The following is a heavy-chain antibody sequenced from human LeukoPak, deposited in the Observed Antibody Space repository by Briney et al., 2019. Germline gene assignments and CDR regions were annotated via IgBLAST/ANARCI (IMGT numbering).Heavy chain of an antibody. D-gene: IGHD1-1*01. J-gene: IGHJ6*02. V-gene: IGHV5-10-1*01. CDR1: GYSFTSYW. CDR2: IDPSDSYT. CDR3: ARVRPAGYYYYGMDV. Sequence: RESLKISCKGSGYSFTSYWISWVRQMPGKGLEWMGRIDPSDSYTNYSPSFQGHDTISADKSISTAYLQWSSLKASDTAMYYCARVRPAGYYYYGMDVWGQGTTVTVSS.